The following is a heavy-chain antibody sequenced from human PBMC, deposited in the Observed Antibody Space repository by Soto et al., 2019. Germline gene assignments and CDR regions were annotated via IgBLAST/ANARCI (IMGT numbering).Heavy chain of an antibody. J-gene: IGHJ4*02. CDR1: GFSLSNYG. D-gene: IGHD4-17*01. CDR2: TSYHGRDE. V-gene: IGHV3-30*18. Sequence: QVQLVESGGGVVQSGRSLRLSCAASGFSLSNYGMHWVRQAPGKGLEWVAVTSYHGRDEYYADSVKGRFTISRDTSKNTLYLQMNTLRPEDTAVYYCVKDHLMNTVTTGGYWGQGTLVTVSS. CDR3: VKDHLMNTVTTGGY.